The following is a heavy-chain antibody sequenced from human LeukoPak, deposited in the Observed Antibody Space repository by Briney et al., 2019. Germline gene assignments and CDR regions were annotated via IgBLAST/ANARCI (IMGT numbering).Heavy chain of an antibody. V-gene: IGHV3-7*01. J-gene: IGHJ4*02. CDR3: TKDLSHDSSG. CDR1: GFTFSDYW. CDR2: IKTDGSAK. Sequence: GGSLRPSCAASGFTFSDYWMTWVRQAPGKGLECVANIKTDGSAKYYPDSVKGRFTVSRDNAKNSLCLQMNNMRAEDTAIYYCTKDLSHDSSGWGQGTLVTVSS. D-gene: IGHD3-22*01.